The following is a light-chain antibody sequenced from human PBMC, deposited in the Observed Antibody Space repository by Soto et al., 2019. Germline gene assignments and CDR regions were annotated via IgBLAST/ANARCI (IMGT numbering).Light chain of an antibody. J-gene: IGLJ1*01. CDR3: SSYTSSSTLYV. V-gene: IGLV2-14*01. CDR2: DVT. CDR1: SSDVGDNNY. Sequence: QSVLTQPASVSGSPGQSITISCTGTSSDVGDNNYVSWYQQHPGKAPKLMIYDVTHRPSGISNRFSGSKSGNTASLTISRLQAEDEADYYCSSYTSSSTLYVFGTGTKVTVL.